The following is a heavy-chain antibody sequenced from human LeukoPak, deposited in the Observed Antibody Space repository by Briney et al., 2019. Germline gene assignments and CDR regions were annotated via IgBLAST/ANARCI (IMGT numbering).Heavy chain of an antibody. CDR2: IHTNGES. CDR1: GGSISSSY. CDR3: TRGSTGQFDP. J-gene: IGHJ5*02. Sequence: SETLSLTCTVSGGSISSSYWSWIRQPPGKGLEWIAYIHTNGESNYNPSLMSRVTISVDTSKNHLSLKLSSVTAADTAVYYCTRGSTGQFDPWGQGTLVTASS. D-gene: IGHD2-2*01. V-gene: IGHV4-4*09.